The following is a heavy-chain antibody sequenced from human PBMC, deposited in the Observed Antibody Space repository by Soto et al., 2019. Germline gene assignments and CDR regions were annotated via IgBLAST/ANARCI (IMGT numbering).Heavy chain of an antibody. J-gene: IGHJ4*02. D-gene: IGHD3-22*01. CDR3: ARGPPINYYEGSGYYYFDY. CDR2: IYHSGST. CDR1: GGSISSGVYS. Sequence: PSETLSLTCAVSGGSISSGVYSWSWIRQPPGKGLEWIGYIYHSGSTYYNPSLKSRVTMSVDTSRTQFSLKLSSVTAADTAVYYCARGPPINYYEGSGYYYFDYWGQGTLVTVSS. V-gene: IGHV4-30-2*01.